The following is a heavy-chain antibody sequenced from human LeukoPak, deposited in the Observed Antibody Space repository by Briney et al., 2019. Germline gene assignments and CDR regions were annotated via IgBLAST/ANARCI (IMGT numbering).Heavy chain of an antibody. CDR3: ARDYAGRYYGSGLATTFDY. Sequence: ASVKVSCKASGYTFTSYGISWVRQAPGQGLEWMGWISAYNGNTNYAQKLQGRVTMTTDTSTSTAYMELRSLRSDDTAVYYCARDYAGRYYGSGLATTFDYWGQGTLVTVSS. CDR2: ISAYNGNT. V-gene: IGHV1-18*01. J-gene: IGHJ4*02. D-gene: IGHD3-10*01. CDR1: GYTFTSYG.